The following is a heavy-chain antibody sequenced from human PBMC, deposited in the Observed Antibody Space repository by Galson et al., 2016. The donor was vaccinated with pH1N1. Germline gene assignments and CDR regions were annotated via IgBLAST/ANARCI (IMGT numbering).Heavy chain of an antibody. CDR1: GYTFNTYA. V-gene: IGHV7-4-1*02. D-gene: IGHD3-10*01. CDR3: ARGFYYGSGSFWPWDY. Sequence: SVKVSCKASGYTFNTYALNWVRQAPGQGLEWMGWINTDTGNPTYAPGFTGRFVFSLDTSVSPAYLQITSLKAEDTAVYYCARGFYYGSGSFWPWDYWGQGTLVTVSS. CDR2: INTDTGNP. J-gene: IGHJ4*02.